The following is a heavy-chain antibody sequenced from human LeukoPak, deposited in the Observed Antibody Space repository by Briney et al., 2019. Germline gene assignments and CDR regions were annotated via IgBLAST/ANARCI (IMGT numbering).Heavy chain of an antibody. CDR2: IRYDGSNK. Sequence: GGSLRLSCAASGFTFSSYGMHWVRQAPGKGLEWVAFIRYDGSNKYYADSVKGRFTISRDNSKNTLYLQMNSLRAEDTAVYYCGKVESYGYSNWFDPWGQGTLVTVSS. J-gene: IGHJ5*02. D-gene: IGHD5-18*01. CDR1: GFTFSSYG. V-gene: IGHV3-30*02. CDR3: GKVESYGYSNWFDP.